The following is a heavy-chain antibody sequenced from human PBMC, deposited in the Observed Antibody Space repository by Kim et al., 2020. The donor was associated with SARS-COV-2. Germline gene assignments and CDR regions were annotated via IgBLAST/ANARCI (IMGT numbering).Heavy chain of an antibody. J-gene: IGHJ4*02. V-gene: IGHV3-21*01. Sequence: DSVEVRFTIARDNAKNSLCLQMNSLRAEDTAVYYCARCSSTSCRRGGFDYWGQGTLVTVSS. CDR3: ARCSSTSCRRGGFDY. D-gene: IGHD2-2*01.